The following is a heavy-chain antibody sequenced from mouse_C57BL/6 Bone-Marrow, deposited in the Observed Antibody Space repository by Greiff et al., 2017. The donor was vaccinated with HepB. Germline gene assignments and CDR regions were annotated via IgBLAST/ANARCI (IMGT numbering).Heavy chain of an antibody. V-gene: IGHV14-3*01. J-gene: IGHJ3*01. CDR1: GFNIKNTY. CDR3: DRMEGGYYYGFAY. Sequence: VQLKESVAELVRPGASVKLSCTASGFNIKNTYMHWVKQRPEQGLEWIGRIDPANGNTKYAPKFQGKATITADTSSNTAYLQLSSLTSEDTAIYYCDRMEGGYYYGFAYWGQGTLVTVSA. CDR2: IDPANGNT. D-gene: IGHD1-1*01.